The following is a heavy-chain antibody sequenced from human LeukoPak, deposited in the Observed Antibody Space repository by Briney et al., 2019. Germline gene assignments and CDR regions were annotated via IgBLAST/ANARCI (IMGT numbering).Heavy chain of an antibody. D-gene: IGHD2-2*01. Sequence: SETLSLTCAVYGESFSGYYWSWIRQPPGKGLEWIGEINHSGSTNYNPSLKSRVTISVDTSKNQFSLKLSSVTAADTAVYYCARGVVVVPATTHWFDPWGQGTLVTVSS. J-gene: IGHJ5*02. V-gene: IGHV4-34*01. CDR1: GESFSGYY. CDR3: ARGVVVVPATTHWFDP. CDR2: INHSGST.